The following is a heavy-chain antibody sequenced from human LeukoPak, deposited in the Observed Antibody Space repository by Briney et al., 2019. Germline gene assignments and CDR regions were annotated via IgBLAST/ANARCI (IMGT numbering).Heavy chain of an antibody. Sequence: SETLSLTCTVSGGSISSGSYYWSWIRQPPGKGLEWIGYISYSGSTNYNPSLKSRVTISVDTSKDQLSKNQFSLKLSSVTAADTAVYYCARGGSSSWYHWFDPWGQGTLVTVSS. CDR2: ISYSGST. CDR1: GGSISSGSYY. CDR3: ARGGSSSWYHWFDP. V-gene: IGHV4-61*01. D-gene: IGHD6-13*01. J-gene: IGHJ5*02.